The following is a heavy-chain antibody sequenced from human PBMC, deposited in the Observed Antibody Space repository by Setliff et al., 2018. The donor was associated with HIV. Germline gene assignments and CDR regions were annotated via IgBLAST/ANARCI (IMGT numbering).Heavy chain of an antibody. V-gene: IGHV4-39*01. D-gene: IGHD3-16*01. CDR2: VYYTGRP. CDR1: GGSISGTTFY. CDR3: ARQGLWGSYFNY. Sequence: SETLSLTCAVSGGSISGTTFYWGWVRQSPERGLEWIGSVYYTGRPFYNPSLKTRVNISVDSSRDQFSLKLTSATVADSAIYFCARQGLWGSYFNYWGRGTLVTVSS. J-gene: IGHJ4*02.